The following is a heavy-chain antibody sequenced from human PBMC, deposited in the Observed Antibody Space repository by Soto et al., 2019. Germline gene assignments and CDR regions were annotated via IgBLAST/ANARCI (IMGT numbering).Heavy chain of an antibody. Sequence: SETLSLTCTVSGGSISSGGYYWSWIRQHPGKGLERIGYNYYSGSTYYNPSLKSRVTISVDTSKNQISLKLSSVLAADTAVHYLARSIAAFHGVLHFYYGMDGWGQGTTVTVSS. CDR2: NYYSGST. J-gene: IGHJ6*02. CDR1: GGSISSGGYY. D-gene: IGHD6-6*01. CDR3: ARSIAAFHGVLHFYYGMDG. V-gene: IGHV4-31*03.